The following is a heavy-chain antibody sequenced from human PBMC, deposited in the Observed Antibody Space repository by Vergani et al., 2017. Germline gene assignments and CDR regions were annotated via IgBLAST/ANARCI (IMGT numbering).Heavy chain of an antibody. CDR2: IDPSHSYT. Sequence: EVQLVQSGAEVKKPGESLRISCKGSGYSFTSYWISWVRQMPGKGLEWMGRIDPSHSYTNYSQSFQGHVTISADKSISTAYLQWSSLKASDTAMYYCARVGWSYYDSSGYYYAPGGWFDPWGQGTLVTVSS. V-gene: IGHV5-10-1*03. CDR1: GYSFTSYW. CDR3: ARVGWSYYDSSGYYYAPGGWFDP. J-gene: IGHJ5*02. D-gene: IGHD3-22*01.